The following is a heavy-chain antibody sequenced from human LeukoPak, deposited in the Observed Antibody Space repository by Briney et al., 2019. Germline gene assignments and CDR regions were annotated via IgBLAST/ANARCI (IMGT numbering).Heavy chain of an antibody. D-gene: IGHD6-13*01. CDR2: INHSGST. V-gene: IGHV4-34*01. CDR3: ARDHSSSSEDY. CDR1: GGSFSGYY. Sequence: SETLSLTCAVYGGSFSGYYWSWIRQPPGKGLEWIGEINHSGSTNYNPSLKSRVTISVDTSKNQFSLKLNSVTAADTAVYYCARDHSSSSEDYWGQGTLVTVSS. J-gene: IGHJ4*02.